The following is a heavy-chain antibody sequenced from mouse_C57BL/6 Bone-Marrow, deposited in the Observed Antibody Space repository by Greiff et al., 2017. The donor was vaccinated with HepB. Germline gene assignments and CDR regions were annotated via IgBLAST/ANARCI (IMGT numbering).Heavy chain of an antibody. CDR3: ARWRGSSYRYYAMDY. V-gene: IGHV5-9*01. CDR1: GFTFSSYT. D-gene: IGHD1-1*01. J-gene: IGHJ4*01. CDR2: ISGGGGNT. Sequence: EVQLVESGGGLVKPGGSLKLSCAASGFTFSSYTMSWVRQTPEKRLEWVATISGGGGNTYYPDSVKGRFTISRDNAKNTLYLQMSSLRSEDTALYYCARWRGSSYRYYAMDYWGQGTSVTVSS.